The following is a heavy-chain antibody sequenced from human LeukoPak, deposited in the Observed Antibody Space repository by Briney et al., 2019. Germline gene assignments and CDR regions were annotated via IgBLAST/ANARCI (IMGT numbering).Heavy chain of an antibody. CDR1: GYTFTGYY. Sequence: GASVKVSCKASGYTFTGYYMHWVRQAPGQGLEWMGRINPNSGGTNYAQKFQGRVTMARDTSISTAYTELSRLRSDDTAVYYCARPYYDWSNEFYPWGQGTLVTVSS. J-gene: IGHJ5*02. CDR2: INPNSGGT. V-gene: IGHV1-2*06. D-gene: IGHD3-22*01. CDR3: ARPYYDWSNEFYP.